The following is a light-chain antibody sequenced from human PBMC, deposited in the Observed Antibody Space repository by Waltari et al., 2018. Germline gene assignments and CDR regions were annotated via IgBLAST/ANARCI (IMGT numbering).Light chain of an antibody. V-gene: IGLV2-14*03. Sequence: QSALTQPASVSGSPGQSITISCTGTSSDVGGYNYVSWYQQYPGKAPKLIIHDVSSRPAGTSGRFSGSTSDNAASLIIARLHADDEADYYCSSYTASRLYVFGTGTKVTVL. CDR2: DVS. J-gene: IGLJ1*01. CDR1: SSDVGGYNY. CDR3: SSYTASRLYV.